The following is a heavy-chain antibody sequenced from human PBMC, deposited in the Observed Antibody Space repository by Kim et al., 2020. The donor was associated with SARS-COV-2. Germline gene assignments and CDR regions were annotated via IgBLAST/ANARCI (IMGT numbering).Heavy chain of an antibody. D-gene: IGHD3-22*01. Sequence: KFQGRVTITADASTSTAYMELRRLRSEDTAVYYCAREGDSSGCPPYYFDYWGQGTLVTVSS. J-gene: IGHJ4*02. V-gene: IGHV1-69*01. CDR3: AREGDSSGCPPYYFDY.